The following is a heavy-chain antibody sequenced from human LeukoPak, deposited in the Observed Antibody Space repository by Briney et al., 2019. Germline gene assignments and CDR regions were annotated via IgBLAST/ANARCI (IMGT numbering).Heavy chain of an antibody. Sequence: PGGSLRLSCAASGFTFSDYYMGWIRQAPGKGLEWVSYISSSGSTIYYADSVKGRFTISRDNAKNSLYLQMNSLRAEDTAVYYCAREGGVYCSSTSCFDYWGQGTLVTVSS. CDR1: GFTFSDYY. J-gene: IGHJ4*02. V-gene: IGHV3-11*04. D-gene: IGHD2-2*01. CDR2: ISSSGSTI. CDR3: AREGGVYCSSTSCFDY.